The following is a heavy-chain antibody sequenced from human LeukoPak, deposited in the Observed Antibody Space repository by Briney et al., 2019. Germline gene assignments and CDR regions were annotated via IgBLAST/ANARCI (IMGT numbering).Heavy chain of an antibody. J-gene: IGHJ4*02. CDR1: GYTFTSYG. V-gene: IGHV1-18*01. CDR2: ISAYNGNT. D-gene: IGHD3-22*01. Sequence: GASVKVSCKASGYTFTSYGISWVRQAPGQGLEWMGWISAYNGNTNYAQKLQGRVTMTTDTSTSTAYMELRSLRSDDTAVYYCARESTMIVVAMTGDPAFDYWGQGTLVTVSS. CDR3: ARESTMIVVAMTGDPAFDY.